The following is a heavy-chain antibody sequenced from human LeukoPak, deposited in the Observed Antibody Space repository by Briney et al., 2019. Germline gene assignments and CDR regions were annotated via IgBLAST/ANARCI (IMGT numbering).Heavy chain of an antibody. CDR2: INADGGGT. CDR3: ARDSGIVVVPASP. J-gene: IGHJ5*02. V-gene: IGHV1-2*06. CDR1: GYVFPGYY. D-gene: IGHD2-2*01. Sequence: GASVKVSCEASGYVFPGYYIHWVRQAPGQGLQWMGRINADGGGTKYAQKLQGRVTMTTDTSTSTAYMELRSLRSDDTAVYYCARDSGIVVVPASPWGQGTLVTVSS.